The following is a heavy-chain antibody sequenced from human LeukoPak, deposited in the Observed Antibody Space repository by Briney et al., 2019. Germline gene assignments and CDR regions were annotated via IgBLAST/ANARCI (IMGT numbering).Heavy chain of an antibody. Sequence: PGGSLRLSCAASGFTFSSYSMNWVRQAPGKGLEWVSSISSSSSYIYYADSVKGRFTISRDNAKNSLYLQMNSLRAEDTAVYYCARLPYYYDSSGYYYYYYYMDVWGKGTTVTVPS. V-gene: IGHV3-21*01. CDR2: ISSSSSYI. D-gene: IGHD3-22*01. J-gene: IGHJ6*03. CDR1: GFTFSSYS. CDR3: ARLPYYYDSSGYYYYYYYMDV.